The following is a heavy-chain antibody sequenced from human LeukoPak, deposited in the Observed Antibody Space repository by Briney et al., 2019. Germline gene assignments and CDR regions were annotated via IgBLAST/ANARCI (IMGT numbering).Heavy chain of an antibody. J-gene: IGHJ4*02. CDR2: INPNSGGT. CDR3: ARATYYYGSGSYFY. Sequence: ASVKVSCKASGYTFTGYYMHWVRQAPGQGLEWMGWINPNSGGTNYAQKFQGRVTMTRDTSISTAYMELSRLRSDDTAVYYCARATYYYGSGSYFYWGQGTLGTVSS. D-gene: IGHD3-10*01. CDR1: GYTFTGYY. V-gene: IGHV1-2*02.